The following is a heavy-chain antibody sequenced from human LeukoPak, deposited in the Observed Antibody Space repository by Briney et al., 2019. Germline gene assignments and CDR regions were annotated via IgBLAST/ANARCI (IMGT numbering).Heavy chain of an antibody. D-gene: IGHD2-2*03. J-gene: IGHJ4*02. V-gene: IGHV2-5*01. Sequence: SGPTLVNHTQTLTLTCTFSVFSLSTSGVAVGWIRQPPGKALEWLAIIYWSDDIRYSPSLKSRLTITKDTSKNQVVLTMTDLDPMDTATYYCARRLDPRLFDYWGQGTLVTVSS. CDR3: ARRLDPRLFDY. CDR1: VFSLSTSGVA. CDR2: IYWSDDI.